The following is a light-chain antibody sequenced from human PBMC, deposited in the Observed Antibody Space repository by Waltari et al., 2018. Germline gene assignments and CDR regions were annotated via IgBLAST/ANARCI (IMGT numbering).Light chain of an antibody. Sequence: QSALTQPASVSGSPGQSITISCTGTSHDVGNYDLVSWYQQHPGKAPKLIIYQVNKRPAGFSNRFSGSKSGNTASRTISGLHTEDEGDYYCCSYSGDLSFGVVFGGGTKLTVL. V-gene: IGLV2-23*02. CDR2: QVN. CDR1: SHDVGNYDL. J-gene: IGLJ2*01. CDR3: CSYSGDLSFGVV.